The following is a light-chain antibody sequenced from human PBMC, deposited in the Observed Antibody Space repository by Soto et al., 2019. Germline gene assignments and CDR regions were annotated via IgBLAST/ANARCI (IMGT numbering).Light chain of an antibody. CDR1: QSVSSSY. CDR2: GAS. J-gene: IGKJ4*01. Sequence: EIVLTQSPGTLSLSPGERATLSCRASQSVSSSYLAWYKQKPGQAPRLLIYGASSRATGIPDRFSGSGSGTNFTLTSSRLETEDYAVYYCQQYGSSPLTFGGGTKVEIK. V-gene: IGKV3-20*01. CDR3: QQYGSSPLT.